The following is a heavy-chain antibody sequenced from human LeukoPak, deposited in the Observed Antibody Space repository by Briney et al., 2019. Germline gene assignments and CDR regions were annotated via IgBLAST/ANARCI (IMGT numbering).Heavy chain of an antibody. V-gene: IGHV3-48*01. Sequence: GGSLRLSCAASGFTFSNYTMNWVRQAPGKGLEWVSYISSSSDTIYYADSVKGRFTISRDNSKNTLYLQMNSLRAEDTAIYYCAKDRISTSGTVDYWGQGTLVTVSS. CDR1: GFTFSNYT. J-gene: IGHJ4*02. CDR2: ISSSSDTI. CDR3: AKDRISTSGTVDY. D-gene: IGHD6-13*01.